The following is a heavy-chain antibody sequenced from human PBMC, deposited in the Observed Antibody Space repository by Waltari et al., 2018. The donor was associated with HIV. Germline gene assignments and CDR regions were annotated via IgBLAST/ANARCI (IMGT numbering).Heavy chain of an antibody. D-gene: IGHD2-2*01. V-gene: IGHV4-34*01. CDR3: ARGLGVPAVPRTRSNYYYYGMDV. CDR1: GGSFSGYY. Sequence: QVQLQQWGAGLLKPSETLSLTCAVYGGSFSGYYWSWIRQPPGKGLEWIGEINHSVSTNYNPSLKSRVTISVDTSKNQFSLKLSSVTAADTAVYYCARGLGVPAVPRTRSNYYYYGMDVWGQGTTVTVSS. J-gene: IGHJ6*02. CDR2: INHSVST.